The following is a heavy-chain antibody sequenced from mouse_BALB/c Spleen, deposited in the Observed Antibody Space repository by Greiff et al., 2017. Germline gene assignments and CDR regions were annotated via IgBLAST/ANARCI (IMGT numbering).Heavy chain of an antibody. CDR2: IWGDGST. CDR3: ARDKHYYGYVPYWYFDV. CDR1: GFSLTGYG. J-gene: IGHJ1*01. D-gene: IGHD1-2*01. V-gene: IGHV2-6-7*01. Sequence: VKLMESGPGLVAPSQSLSITCTVSGFSLTGYGVNWVRQPPGKGLEWLGMIWGDGSTDYNSALKSRLSISKDNSKSQVFLKMNSLQTDDTARYYCARDKHYYGYVPYWYFDVWGAGTTVTVSS.